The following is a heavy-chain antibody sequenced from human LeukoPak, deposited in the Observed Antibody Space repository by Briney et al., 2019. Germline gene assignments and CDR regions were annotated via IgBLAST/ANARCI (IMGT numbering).Heavy chain of an antibody. CDR2: IKQDGSEK. J-gene: IGHJ4*02. CDR1: GFTFSSYW. V-gene: IGHV3-7*01. CDR3: ARDRDSRNYFDY. D-gene: IGHD2-15*01. Sequence: GGALRLSCAASGFTFSSYWMSWVRQAPGKGLEWVANIKQDGSEKYYVDSVKGRFTISRDNAKNSLYLQMNSVRAEDTAVYYCARDRDSRNYFDYWGQGTLVTVSS.